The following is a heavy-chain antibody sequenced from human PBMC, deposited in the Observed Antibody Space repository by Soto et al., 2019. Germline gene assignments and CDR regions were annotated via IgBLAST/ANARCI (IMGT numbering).Heavy chain of an antibody. V-gene: IGHV1-2*02. J-gene: IGHJ6*02. CDR1: GYTFTGYY. D-gene: IGHD6-6*01. CDR3: ARFTGSSSYYYYYYGMDV. CDR2: INPNSGGT. Sequence: ASVKVSCKASGYTFTGYYMHWVRQAPGQGLEWMGWINPNSGGTNYAQKFQGRVTMTRDTSISTAYMELSRLRSDDTAVYYCARFTGSSSYYYYYYGMDVWGQGTTVTVSS.